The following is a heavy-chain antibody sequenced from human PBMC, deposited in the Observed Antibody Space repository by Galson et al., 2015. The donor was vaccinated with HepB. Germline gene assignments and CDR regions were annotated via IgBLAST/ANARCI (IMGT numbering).Heavy chain of an antibody. CDR1: GYSFTSYW. CDR2: IDPSDSYT. V-gene: IGHV5-10-1*01. J-gene: IGHJ6*02. Sequence: QSGAEVKKPGESLRISCKGSGYSFTSYWISWVRQMPGKGLEWMGRIDPSDSYTNYSPSFQGHVTISADKSISTAYLQWSSLKASDTAMYYCARRVGAYAHYYYYGMDVWGQGTTVTVSS. CDR3: ARRVGAYAHYYYYGMDV. D-gene: IGHD1-26*01.